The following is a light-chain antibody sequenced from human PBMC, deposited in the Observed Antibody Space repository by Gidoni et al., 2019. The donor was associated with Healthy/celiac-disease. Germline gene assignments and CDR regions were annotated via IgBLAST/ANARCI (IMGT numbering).Light chain of an antibody. J-gene: IGKJ1*01. V-gene: IGKV3-15*01. CDR3: QQYNNWPSGT. CDR1: QSVSSN. Sequence: EIVMTQSPATLSVSAGERATLSCRASQSVSSNLASYQQKPGQAPRLLIYGASTRATAIPARFSGSGSGTEFTLTISSLQSEDFAVYYCQQYNNWPSGTFGQGTKVEIK. CDR2: GAS.